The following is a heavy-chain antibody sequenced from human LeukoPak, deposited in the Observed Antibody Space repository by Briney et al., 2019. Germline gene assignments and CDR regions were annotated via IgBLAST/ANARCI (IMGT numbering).Heavy chain of an antibody. Sequence: GGSLRLSCAASGFTFSDFAMSWVRQAPGRGLEWVSAFSTDETTYYADYVKGRFAISRDNSKNTLYLQLNSLRAEDTATYYCAKAPRSESHKGYFDYWGQGTLVTVSS. V-gene: IGHV3-23*01. CDR2: FSTDETT. CDR1: GFTFSDFA. CDR3: AKAPRSESHKGYFDY. J-gene: IGHJ4*01.